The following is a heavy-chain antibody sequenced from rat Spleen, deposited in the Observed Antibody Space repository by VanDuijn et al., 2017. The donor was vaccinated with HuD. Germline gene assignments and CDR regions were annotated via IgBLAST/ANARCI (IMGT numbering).Heavy chain of an antibody. D-gene: IGHD1-1*01. CDR2: TSYDGSTT. Sequence: EVQLVESGGGLVQPGRSMKLSCAASGFTFTNYNMAWVRQAPKKGLEWVATTSYDGSTTNYRGSVKGRFTISRDNAKSTLYLQMDSLRSEDTATYYCTTVYYYSGYYFDYWGQGVMVTVSS. J-gene: IGHJ2*01. CDR1: GFTFTNYN. V-gene: IGHV5-7*01. CDR3: TTVYYYSGYYFDY.